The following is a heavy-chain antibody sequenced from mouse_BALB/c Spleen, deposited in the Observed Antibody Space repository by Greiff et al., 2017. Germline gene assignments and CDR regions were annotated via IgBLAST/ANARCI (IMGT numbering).Heavy chain of an antibody. V-gene: IGHV14-3*02. CDR1: GFNIKDTY. CDR2: IDPANGNT. D-gene: IGHD1-1*01. CDR3: ASHYYGSSSDWYFDV. J-gene: IGHJ1*01. Sequence: EVMLVESGAELVKPGASVKLSCTASGFNIKDTYMHWVKQRPEQGLEWIGRIDPANGNTKYDPKFQGKATITADTSSNTAYLQLSSLTSEDTAVYYCASHYYGSSSDWYFDVWGAGTTVTVSS.